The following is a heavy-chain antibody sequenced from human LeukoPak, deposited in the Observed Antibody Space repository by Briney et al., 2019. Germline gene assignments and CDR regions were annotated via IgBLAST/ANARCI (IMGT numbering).Heavy chain of an antibody. CDR3: ARGAIVVVPAARKNLFDY. J-gene: IGHJ4*02. Sequence: SETLSLTCTVSGGSISSYYWSWIRQPPGKGLEWIGEINHSGSTNYNPSLKSRVTISVDTSKNQFSLKLSSVTAADTAVYYCARGAIVVVPAARKNLFDYWGQGTLVTVSS. V-gene: IGHV4-34*01. CDR1: GGSISSYY. D-gene: IGHD2-2*01. CDR2: INHSGST.